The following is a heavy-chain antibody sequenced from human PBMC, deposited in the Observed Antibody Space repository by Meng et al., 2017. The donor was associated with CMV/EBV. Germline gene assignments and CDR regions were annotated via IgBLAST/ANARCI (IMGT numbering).Heavy chain of an antibody. CDR3: VRDHNWGPDY. J-gene: IGHJ4*02. D-gene: IGHD1-1*01. CDR1: GYRFSDHY. V-gene: IGHV1-2*02. CDR2: IYPNSGGT. Sequence: HVQLVQPGAEVKSPGASVKVFCQPPGYRFSDHYMHWVRQAPGQGLEWMGWIYPNSGGTRYAQKFQDRVTMTRDTSISTVYMELSRLTSDDTAVYYCVRDHNWGPDYWGQGTLVTVSS.